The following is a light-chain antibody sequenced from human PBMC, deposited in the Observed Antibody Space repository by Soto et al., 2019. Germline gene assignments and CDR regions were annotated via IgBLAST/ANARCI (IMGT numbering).Light chain of an antibody. CDR3: QKYDSAPYT. J-gene: IGKJ2*01. V-gene: IGKV1-27*01. CDR1: QGISNY. CDR2: AAS. Sequence: DIQMTQSPSSLSASVGDRVTITCRASQGISNYLAWYQQKPGKVPKLLINAASTLHSGVPSRFSGGRSGTDFTLTISSLQPEDVATYYCQKYDSAPYTFGQGTKLEIK.